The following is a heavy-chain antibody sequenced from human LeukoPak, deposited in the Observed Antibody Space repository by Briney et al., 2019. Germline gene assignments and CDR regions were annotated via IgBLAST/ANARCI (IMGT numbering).Heavy chain of an antibody. J-gene: IGHJ4*02. CDR2: ISAYNGNT. V-gene: IGHV1-18*01. CDR3: ARAESNYGSVSFDY. Sequence: GASVKVSCKASGYTFTSYGISWVRQAPGQGLEWMGWISAYNGNTNYAQKLQGRVTMTTDTSTSTAYMELSSLRSEDTAVYYCARAESNYGSVSFDYWGQGTLVTVSS. CDR1: GYTFTSYG. D-gene: IGHD4-11*01.